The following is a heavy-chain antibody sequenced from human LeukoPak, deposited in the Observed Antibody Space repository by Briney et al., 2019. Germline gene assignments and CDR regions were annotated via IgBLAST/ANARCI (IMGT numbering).Heavy chain of an antibody. J-gene: IGHJ4*02. D-gene: IGHD1-14*01. CDR2: IYTGSYT. V-gene: IGHV3-53*01. CDR3: ARDGTSPL. CDR1: EFNVGNYY. Sequence: GGSLRLACAASEFNVGNYYMNWVRQAPGKGLEWVSVIYTGSYTHYADSVKGRFTISRDISKNTVYLEMNSPRAEDTAVYYCARDGTSPLWGQGTLVTVSS.